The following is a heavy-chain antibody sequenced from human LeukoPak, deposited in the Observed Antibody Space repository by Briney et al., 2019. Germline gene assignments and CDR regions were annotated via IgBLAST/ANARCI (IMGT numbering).Heavy chain of an antibody. CDR3: ARDIDYYDSSGYYTFDY. Sequence: GGSLRLSCAASGFTFSDYYMSWIRQAPGKGLEWVSYISSSGSTIYYADSVKGRFTISRDNAKNSLYLQMNSLRAKDTAVYYCARDIDYYDSSGYYTFDYWGQGTLVTVSS. CDR2: ISSSGSTI. D-gene: IGHD3-22*01. CDR1: GFTFSDYY. V-gene: IGHV3-11*01. J-gene: IGHJ4*02.